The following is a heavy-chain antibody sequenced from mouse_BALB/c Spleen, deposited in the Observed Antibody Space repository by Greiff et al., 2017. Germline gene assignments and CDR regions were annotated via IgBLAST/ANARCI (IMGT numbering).Heavy chain of an antibody. J-gene: IGHJ4*01. CDR1: GFNIKDTY. V-gene: IGHV14-3*02. Sequence: DVKLQESGAELVKPGASVKLSCTASGFNIKDTYMHWVKQRPEQGLEWIGRIDPANGNTKYDPKFQGKATITADTSSNTAYLQLSSLTSEDTAVYYCARIDYYGIAMDYWGQGTSVTVSS. CDR2: IDPANGNT. D-gene: IGHD1-1*01. CDR3: ARIDYYGIAMDY.